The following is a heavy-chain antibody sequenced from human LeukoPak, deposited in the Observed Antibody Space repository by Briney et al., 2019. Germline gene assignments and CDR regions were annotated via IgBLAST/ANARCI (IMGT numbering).Heavy chain of an antibody. V-gene: IGHV1-8*03. J-gene: IGHJ4*02. CDR1: RYTFTNYD. Sequence: ASVKVSCKASRYTFTNYDFYWVRQATGQGLEWMGWMNPNSGKTGYAQKFQGRVTITRNTSLSTVYMELTSLRFEDTAVYYCARGWSALADYWGQGTLVTVSS. D-gene: IGHD2-8*02. CDR2: MNPNSGKT. CDR3: ARGWSALADY.